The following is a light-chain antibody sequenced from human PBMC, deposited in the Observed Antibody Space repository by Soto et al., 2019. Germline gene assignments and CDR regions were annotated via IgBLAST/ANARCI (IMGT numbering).Light chain of an antibody. J-gene: IGLJ1*01. CDR3: SSYTSSSTPLYV. CDR2: DVT. V-gene: IGLV2-14*01. CDR1: SSDVGGLNY. Sequence: QSVLTQPASVPGSPGQSITISCTGTSSDVGGLNYVSWYQQHPGKAPKLMIYDVTNRPSGVSNRFSGSKSGNTASLTISGLQAEDEADYYCSSYTSSSTPLYVFGTGTKVTVL.